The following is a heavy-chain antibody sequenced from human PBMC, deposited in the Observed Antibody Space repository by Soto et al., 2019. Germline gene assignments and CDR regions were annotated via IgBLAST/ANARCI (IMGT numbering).Heavy chain of an antibody. J-gene: IGHJ5*02. CDR2: IDGSGGIT. CDR3: VKNSRWFNT. V-gene: IGHV3-23*01. Sequence: QLLQSGGGLVQPGGSLTLSCAASGFTFGTTDMSWVRQAPGEGLEWVSTIDGSGGITYYANSVRGRLSISRDNSRNTVYLQMNSLRGDDTALYYCVKNSRWFNTWGQGALVTVSS. CDR1: GFTFGTTD.